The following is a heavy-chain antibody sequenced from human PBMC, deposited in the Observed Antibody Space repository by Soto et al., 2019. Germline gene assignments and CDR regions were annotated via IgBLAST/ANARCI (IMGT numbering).Heavy chain of an antibody. CDR1: GFTFSSYA. D-gene: IGHD3-22*01. CDR2: ISYDGSNK. Sequence: HPGGSLRLSCAASGFTFSSYAMHWVRQAPGKGLEWVAVISYDGSNKYYADSVKGRFTISRDNSKNTLYLQMNSLRAEDTAVYYCARVNYYDSSGYYMPHGMDVWGPGTTVTVSS. J-gene: IGHJ6*02. V-gene: IGHV3-30-3*01. CDR3: ARVNYYDSSGYYMPHGMDV.